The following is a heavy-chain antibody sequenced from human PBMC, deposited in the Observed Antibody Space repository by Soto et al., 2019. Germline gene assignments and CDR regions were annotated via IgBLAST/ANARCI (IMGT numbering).Heavy chain of an antibody. CDR1: GYSFTSYW. Sequence: GESLKISCKGSGYSFTSYWISWVRQMPGKGLEWMGRIDPSDSYTNYSPSFQGHVTISADKSISTAYLQWSSLKASDTAMYYCASICSSTSCYAQDYYYYGMDVWGQGTTVTVS. CDR2: IDPSDSYT. V-gene: IGHV5-10-1*01. D-gene: IGHD2-2*01. J-gene: IGHJ6*02. CDR3: ASICSSTSCYAQDYYYYGMDV.